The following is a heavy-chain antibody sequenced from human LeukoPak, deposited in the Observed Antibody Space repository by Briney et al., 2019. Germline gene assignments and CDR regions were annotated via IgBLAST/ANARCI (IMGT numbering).Heavy chain of an antibody. V-gene: IGHV3-30-3*01. Sequence: GGSLRLSCAASGFTFSSYAMHWVRQAPGKGLEWVAVISYDGSNKYYADSVKGRFTISRDNSKNTLYLQMNSLRAEDTAVYYCAKDVAMVTGVFDYWGQGTLVTVSS. CDR2: ISYDGSNK. J-gene: IGHJ4*02. CDR1: GFTFSSYA. CDR3: AKDVAMVTGVFDY. D-gene: IGHD5-18*01.